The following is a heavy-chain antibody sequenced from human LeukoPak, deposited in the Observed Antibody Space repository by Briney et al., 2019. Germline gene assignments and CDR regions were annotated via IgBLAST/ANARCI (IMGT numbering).Heavy chain of an antibody. CDR3: ARLTRLGYGDYVEYFQH. J-gene: IGHJ1*01. D-gene: IGHD4-17*01. CDR2: INPNSGGT. Sequence: ASVKVSCKASGYTFTGYYMHWVRQARGQGLEWMGWINPNSGGTNYAQKFQGRVTMTRDTSISTAYMELSRLRSDDTAVYYCARLTRLGYGDYVEYFQHWGQGTLVTVSS. V-gene: IGHV1-2*02. CDR1: GYTFTGYY.